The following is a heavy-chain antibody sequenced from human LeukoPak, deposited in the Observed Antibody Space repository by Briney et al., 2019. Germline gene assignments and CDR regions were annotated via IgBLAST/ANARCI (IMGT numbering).Heavy chain of an antibody. CDR1: GFTFSSYS. D-gene: IGHD3-16*01. CDR3: AKDSKLRLAPNDAFDI. CDR2: ISSSSSYI. V-gene: IGHV3-21*04. J-gene: IGHJ3*02. Sequence: GGSLRLSCAASGFTFSSYSMNWVRQAPGKGLEWVSSISSSSSYIYYADSVKGRFTISRDNSLNTLYLQMNSLRAEDTAVYYCAKDSKLRLAPNDAFDIWGQGTMVTVSS.